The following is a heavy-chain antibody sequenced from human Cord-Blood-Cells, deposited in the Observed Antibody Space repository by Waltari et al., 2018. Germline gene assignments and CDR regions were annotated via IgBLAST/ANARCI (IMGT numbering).Heavy chain of an antibody. V-gene: IGHV3-30*18. CDR1: GFTVRSSG. D-gene: IGHD5-18*01. CDR3: AKNSYGYYFDY. Sequence: HVQLVEPGGGVHQPGRPLRVSCAASGFTVRSSGLHCFRQAPGRGLEWVAVISYDGSNKYYADSVKGRFTISRDNSKNTLYLQMNSLRAEDTAVYYCAKNSYGYYFDYWGQGTLVTVSS. J-gene: IGHJ4*02. CDR2: ISYDGSNK.